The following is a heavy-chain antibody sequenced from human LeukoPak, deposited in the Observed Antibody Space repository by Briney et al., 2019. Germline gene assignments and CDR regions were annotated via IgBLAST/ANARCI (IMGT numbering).Heavy chain of an antibody. CDR2: IYYSGST. Sequence: PSETLSLTCTVSGGSISSSSYYWGWIRQPPGKGLEWIGSIYYSGSTYYNPSLKSRVTISVDTSKNQFSLKLSSVTAADTAVYYCARFGIGMTTAHRGFDYWGQGTLVTVSS. V-gene: IGHV4-39*01. J-gene: IGHJ4*02. D-gene: IGHD4-11*01. CDR1: GGSISSSSYY. CDR3: ARFGIGMTTAHRGFDY.